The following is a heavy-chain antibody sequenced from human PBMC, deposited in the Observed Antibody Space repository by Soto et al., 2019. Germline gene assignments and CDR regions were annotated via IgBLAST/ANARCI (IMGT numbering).Heavy chain of an antibody. CDR1: GYTFTSYG. V-gene: IGHV1-18*01. D-gene: IGHD6-19*01. CDR2: TSAYNGNT. J-gene: IGHJ6*02. CDR3: ARDRTVAGIGAYYYYYGMDV. Sequence: ASVKVSCKASGYTFTSYGISWVRQAPGQGLEWMGWTSAYNGNTNYAQKLQGRVTMTTDTSTSTAYMELRSLRSDDTAVYYCARDRTVAGIGAYYYYYGMDVWGQGTTVTVSS.